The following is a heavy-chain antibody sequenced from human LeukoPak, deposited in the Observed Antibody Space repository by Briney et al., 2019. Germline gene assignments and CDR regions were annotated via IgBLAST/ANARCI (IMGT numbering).Heavy chain of an antibody. CDR2: ISSSAATI. V-gene: IGHV3-11*04. Sequence: GGSLRLSCAASGFTFSDYYMSWIRQAPGKGLEWVSYISSSAATIYYADSVKGRFTISRDNSKNTLYLQMNSLRAEDTAVYYCAKGGYYYDSSGYDYWGQGTLVTVSS. J-gene: IGHJ4*02. CDR1: GFTFSDYY. D-gene: IGHD3-22*01. CDR3: AKGGYYYDSSGYDY.